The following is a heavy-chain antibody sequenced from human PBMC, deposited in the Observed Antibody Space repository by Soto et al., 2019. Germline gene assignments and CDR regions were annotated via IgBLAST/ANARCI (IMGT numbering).Heavy chain of an antibody. CDR1: GGSISSYY. D-gene: IGHD3-3*01. CDR2: IYYSGST. J-gene: IGHJ6*02. Sequence: SETLSLTCTVSGGSISSYYWSWIRQPPGKGLEWIGYIYYSGSTNYHPSLKSRVTISVDTSKNQFSLKLSSVTAADTAVYYCARDSYYDFWSGYSYYYYGMDVWGQGTTVTVSS. V-gene: IGHV4-59*01. CDR3: ARDSYYDFWSGYSYYYYGMDV.